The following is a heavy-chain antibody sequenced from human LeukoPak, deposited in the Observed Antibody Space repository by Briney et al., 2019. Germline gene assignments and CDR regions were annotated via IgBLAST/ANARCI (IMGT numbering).Heavy chain of an antibody. CDR3: ARDVGASGGGSGLGY. D-gene: IGHD1-26*01. CDR2: ISSSSYI. V-gene: IGHV3-21*01. Sequence: GGSLRLSCAASGFTFSSYSMNWVRQAPGKGLEWVSSISSSSYIYYADSVKGRFTISRDNAKNSLYLQMNSLRAEDTAVYYCARDVGASGGGSGLGYWGQGTLVTVSS. CDR1: GFTFSSYS. J-gene: IGHJ4*02.